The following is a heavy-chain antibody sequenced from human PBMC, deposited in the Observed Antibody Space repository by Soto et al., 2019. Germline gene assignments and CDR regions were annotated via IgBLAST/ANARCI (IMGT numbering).Heavy chain of an antibody. D-gene: IGHD3-3*01. CDR3: AMPAVFRSLGGDY. V-gene: IGHV4-39*01. Sequence: SETLSLTCTVSGGSISSSSYYWGWIRQPPGKGLEWIGSIYYSGSTYYNPSLKSRVTISVDTSKNQFSLKLSSVTAADTAVYYCAMPAVFRSLGGDYWGQGTLVTVSS. CDR1: GGSISSSSYY. J-gene: IGHJ4*02. CDR2: IYYSGST.